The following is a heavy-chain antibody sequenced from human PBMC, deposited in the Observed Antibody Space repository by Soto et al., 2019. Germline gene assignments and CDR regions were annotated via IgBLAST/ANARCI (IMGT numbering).Heavy chain of an antibody. D-gene: IGHD6-6*01. CDR2: ISAYNGNT. CDR3: ARGRTYSSSSPISPEYYFDY. CDR1: GYTFTSYG. Sequence: ASVKVSCKASGYTFTSYGISWVRQAPGQGLEWMGWISAYNGNTNYAQKLLGRVAMTTDTSTSTAYMELRSLRSDDTAVYYCARGRTYSSSSPISPEYYFDYWGQGTLVTVSS. V-gene: IGHV1-18*04. J-gene: IGHJ4*02.